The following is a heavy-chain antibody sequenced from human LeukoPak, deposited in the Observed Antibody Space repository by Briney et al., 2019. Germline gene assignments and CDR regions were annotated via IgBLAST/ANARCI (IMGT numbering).Heavy chain of an antibody. CDR1: GGSISSDH. CDR2: VYYSGRT. D-gene: IGHD2-15*01. CDR3: ARIRDFCSGGSCYPTYFDY. V-gene: IGHV4-59*01. Sequence: PETLSLACTVSGGSISSDHWSWIRQPPGKGLEWIAYVYYSGRTNNNPSLKSRVTISVDTSKNQLSLKLRSITAADTAVYYCARIRDFCSGGSCYPTYFDYWGQGTLVTVSS. J-gene: IGHJ4*02.